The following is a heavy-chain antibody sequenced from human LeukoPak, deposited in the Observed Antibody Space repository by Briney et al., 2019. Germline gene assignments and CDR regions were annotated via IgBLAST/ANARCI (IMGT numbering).Heavy chain of an antibody. J-gene: IGHJ4*02. CDR3: AKSTPVEVDY. V-gene: IGHV4-39*01. CDR1: GGSISSSSYY. CDR2: IYYSGST. Sequence: KPSGTLSLTCTVSGGSISSSSYYWGWIRQPPGKGLERIGSIYYSGSTYYNPSLKSRFTISVDTSKNQFSQKLSSVTAADTAVYYCAKSTPVEVDYWGQGALVTVSS.